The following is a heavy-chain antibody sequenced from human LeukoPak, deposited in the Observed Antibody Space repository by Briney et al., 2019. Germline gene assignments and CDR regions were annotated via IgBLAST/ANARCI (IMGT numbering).Heavy chain of an antibody. CDR1: EFTFSNYA. D-gene: IGHD3-10*02. Sequence: GGSLGLSCAASEFTFSNYAMNWVRQAPGKGLEWVSAISGSSVYIYYADSVKGRFTISTDNAKNSLFLQMNSLRAEDTAVYYCARGLGSSNYDVGNLWGQGTLVTVSS. V-gene: IGHV3-21*01. J-gene: IGHJ5*02. CDR2: ISGSSVYI. CDR3: ARGLGSSNYDVGNL.